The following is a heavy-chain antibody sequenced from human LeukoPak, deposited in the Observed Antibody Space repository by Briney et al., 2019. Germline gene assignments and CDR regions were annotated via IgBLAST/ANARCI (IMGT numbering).Heavy chain of an antibody. V-gene: IGHV1-69*01. CDR1: GGTFSSYA. D-gene: IGHD3-22*01. CDR3: ARGGSNDSSGYYYYYYYYMDV. J-gene: IGHJ6*03. Sequence: ASVKVSCKASGGTFSSYAISWVRQAPGQGLEWMGGIIPIFGTANCAQKFQGRVTITADESTSTAYMELSSLRSEDTAVYYCARGGSNDSSGYYYYYYYYMDVWGKGTTVTVSS. CDR2: IIPIFGTA.